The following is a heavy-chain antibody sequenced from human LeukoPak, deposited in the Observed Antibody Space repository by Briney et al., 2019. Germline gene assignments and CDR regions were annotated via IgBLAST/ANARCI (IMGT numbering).Heavy chain of an antibody. CDR3: ARVVTGPIVGARVDWFDP. CDR2: IIPIFGTA. Sequence: SVKVSCKASGGTFSSYAISWVRQAPGQGLEWMGGIIPIFGTANYAQKFQGRVSITADESTSTAYMELSSLRSEDTAVYYCARVVTGPIVGARVDWFDPWGQGTLVTVSS. D-gene: IGHD1-26*01. V-gene: IGHV1-69*13. J-gene: IGHJ5*02. CDR1: GGTFSSYA.